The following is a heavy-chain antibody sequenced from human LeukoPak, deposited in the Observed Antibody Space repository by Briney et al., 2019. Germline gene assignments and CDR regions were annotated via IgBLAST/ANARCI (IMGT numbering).Heavy chain of an antibody. CDR3: ARDYGGSSGWFDP. CDR2: MSPNSVNT. D-gene: IGHD4-23*01. V-gene: IGHV1-8*02. Sequence: ASVKVSCKASGYTFTSYDINWVRQAAGQGLEWMGWMSPNSVNTGYAQKFQGRVTFTRDTSISTAYMELRSLTSEDTAVYYCARDYGGSSGWFDPWGQGTLVTVSS. J-gene: IGHJ5*02. CDR1: GYTFTSYD.